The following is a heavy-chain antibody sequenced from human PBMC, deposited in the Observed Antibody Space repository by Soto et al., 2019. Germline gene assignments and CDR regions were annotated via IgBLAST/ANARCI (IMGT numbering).Heavy chain of an antibody. Sequence: ASVKVSCEASGGTFSSYTISWVRQAPGQGLEWMGRIIPILGIANYAQKFQGRVTITADKSTSTAYMELSSLRSEDTAVYYCARDSQIFGLVIMAYWGQGTLVTVSS. CDR1: GGTFSSYT. J-gene: IGHJ4*02. CDR2: IIPILGIA. CDR3: ARDSQIFGLVIMAY. V-gene: IGHV1-69*04. D-gene: IGHD3-3*01.